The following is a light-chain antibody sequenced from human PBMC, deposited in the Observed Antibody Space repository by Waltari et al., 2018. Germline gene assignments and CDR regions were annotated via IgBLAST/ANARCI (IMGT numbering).Light chain of an antibody. J-gene: IGKJ1*01. CDR2: HTS. V-gene: IGKV3-20*01. CDR1: QSVEKY. Sequence: EIVLTQSPGTLSLSPGERATLSCRASQSVEKYLAWYQQKPGKAPRLLIYHTSTRATGIPDRFSGSGFGTDFSLTISRLEPEDFAVYYCHKYNSLPATFGQGTKVEVK. CDR3: HKYNSLPAT.